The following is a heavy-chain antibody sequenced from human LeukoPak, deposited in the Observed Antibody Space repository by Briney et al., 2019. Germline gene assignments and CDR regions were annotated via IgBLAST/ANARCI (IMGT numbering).Heavy chain of an antibody. Sequence: SETLSLTCAVYGGSFSGYYWSWIRQPPGKGLEWIGEINHSGSTNYNPSLKSRVTISVDTSKNQFSLKLSSVTAADTAVYYCTRGGESSSWYHFDYWGQGTLVTVSS. D-gene: IGHD6-13*01. V-gene: IGHV4-34*01. CDR3: TRGGESSSWYHFDY. CDR2: INHSGST. CDR1: GGSFSGYY. J-gene: IGHJ4*02.